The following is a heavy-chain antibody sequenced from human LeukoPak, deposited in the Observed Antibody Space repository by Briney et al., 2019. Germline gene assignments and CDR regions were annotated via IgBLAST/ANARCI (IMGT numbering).Heavy chain of an antibody. CDR3: ARVKGYYGSGEGFDP. Sequence: GGSLRLSCAASGFTFSSYAMSWVRQAPGKGLEWVSAISGSGGSTYYADSVKGRFTISRDNSKNTLYLQMNSLRAEDTAVYYCARVKGYYGSGEGFDPWGQGTLVTVSS. D-gene: IGHD3-10*01. J-gene: IGHJ5*02. CDR1: GFTFSSYA. V-gene: IGHV3-23*01. CDR2: ISGSGGST.